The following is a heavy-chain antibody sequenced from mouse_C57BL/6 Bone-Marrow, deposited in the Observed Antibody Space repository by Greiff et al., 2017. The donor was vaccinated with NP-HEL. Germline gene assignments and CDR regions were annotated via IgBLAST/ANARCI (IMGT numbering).Heavy chain of an antibody. V-gene: IGHV1-55*01. CDR1: GYTFTSYW. Sequence: QVQLQQPGAELVKPGASVKMSCKASGYTFTSYWITWVKQRPGQGLEWIGDIYPGSGSTNYNEKFKGKATLTADKSSSTAYMELRSLTSEDSAVYFCAREGYYYGSREKNYWGQGTTLTVSS. D-gene: IGHD1-1*01. CDR2: IYPGSGST. CDR3: AREGYYYGSREKNY. J-gene: IGHJ2*01.